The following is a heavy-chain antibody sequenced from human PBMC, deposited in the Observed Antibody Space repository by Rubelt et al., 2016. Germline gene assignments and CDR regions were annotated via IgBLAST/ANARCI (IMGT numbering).Heavy chain of an antibody. V-gene: IGHV3-49*03. CDR3: ARGPTMIFF. D-gene: IGHD3/OR15-3a*01. Sequence: EVQLMESGGGLVQPGRSVRLSCRTSGFTFGDSAMSWFRQAPGKGLEWVSFITSSGPSGTIDYAASVKGRFTISRDDSNSVAYLQMNSLKTEDTAVYYCARGPTMIFFWGQGTLVTVSS. CDR2: ITSSGPSGTI. CDR1: GFTFGDSA. J-gene: IGHJ4*02.